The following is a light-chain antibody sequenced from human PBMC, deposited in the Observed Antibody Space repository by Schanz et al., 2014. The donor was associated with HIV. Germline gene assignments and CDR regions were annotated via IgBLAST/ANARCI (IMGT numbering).Light chain of an antibody. J-gene: IGLJ2*01. CDR1: SSDVGGYNY. Sequence: QSALTQPASVSGSPGQSITISCTGTSSDVGGYNYVSWYQQHPGKAPKLMIYDVSNRPSGVSNRFSGSKSGNTASLTISGLQAEDEVDYYCSSYTSSSTLVFGGETKLTVL. CDR2: DVS. V-gene: IGLV2-14*01. CDR3: SSYTSSSTLV.